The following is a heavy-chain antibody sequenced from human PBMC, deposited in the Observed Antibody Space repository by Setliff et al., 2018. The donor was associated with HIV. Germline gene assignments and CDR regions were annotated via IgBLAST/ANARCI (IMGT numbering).Heavy chain of an antibody. CDR1: GGSFSGYY. V-gene: IGHV4-34*01. Sequence: PSETLSLTCAVYGGSFSGYYWSWIRQPPGKGLEWIGEIYHSGSTNYNPSLKSRVTISVDKSKNQFSLKLSAVTAADTAVYYCARHSWPGGGRSGDYWGQGTLVTVSS. J-gene: IGHJ4*02. CDR2: IYHSGST. CDR3: ARHSWPGGGRSGDY. D-gene: IGHD2-15*01.